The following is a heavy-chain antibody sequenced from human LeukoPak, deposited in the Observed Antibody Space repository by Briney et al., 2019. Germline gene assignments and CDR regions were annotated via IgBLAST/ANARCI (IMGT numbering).Heavy chain of an antibody. D-gene: IGHD2-8*01. CDR2: IHPDNGGV. J-gene: IGHJ4*02. V-gene: IGHV3-9*01. CDR1: GFTFERYV. CDR3: VKDAPNGSVDF. Sequence: GGSLRLSCVTSGFTFERYVMHWMRLAPGKGLECVSSIHPDNGGVGYAASVKGRFAISRDNARNSLYLEMTSLRPEDTAVYYCVKDAPNGSVDFWGRGTLVTVSS.